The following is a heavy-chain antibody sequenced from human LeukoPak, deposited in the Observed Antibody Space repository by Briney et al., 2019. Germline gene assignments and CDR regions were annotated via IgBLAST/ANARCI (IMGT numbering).Heavy chain of an antibody. CDR3: ARSSSGLWFGDETYYFDY. CDR2: ISRSSSYI. Sequence: PGGSLRLSCAASGFTFSSYSMNWVRQAPGKGLEWVSSISRSSSYIYYADSVKGRFTISRDNAKNSLYLQMNSLRAEDTAVYYCARSSSGLWFGDETYYFDYWGQGTLVTVSS. D-gene: IGHD3-10*01. J-gene: IGHJ4*02. CDR1: GFTFSSYS. V-gene: IGHV3-21*01.